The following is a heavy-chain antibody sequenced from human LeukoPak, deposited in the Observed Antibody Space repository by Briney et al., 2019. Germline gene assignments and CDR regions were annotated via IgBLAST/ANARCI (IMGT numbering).Heavy chain of an antibody. D-gene: IGHD2-2*01. CDR2: ISHDGTKN. CDR3: AKDSSTWGNRYFDY. V-gene: IGHV3-30*18. CDR1: GFTFSSYG. J-gene: IGHJ4*02. Sequence: GGSLRLSCAVSGFTFSSYGILWVRQAPGKGLEWVTFISHDGTKNYYADSVKGRFTVSRDNSKNTLYLQMDSLRADDTAVYYCAKDSSTWGNRYFDYWGQGTLVTVSS.